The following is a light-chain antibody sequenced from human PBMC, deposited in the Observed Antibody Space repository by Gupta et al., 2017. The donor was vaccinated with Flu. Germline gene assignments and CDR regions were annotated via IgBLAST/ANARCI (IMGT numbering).Light chain of an antibody. CDR2: DAS. J-gene: IGKJ2*01. CDR3: QQRRDWPLT. Sequence: EIVLTQSPATLSLSPGQRATLSCRASETVSYFLVWYQQKVGQPPRLLIYDASKRAPGIPVRFSGSGSGTDFSLTVSSLEPEDSAVYYCQQRRDWPLTLGQGTKLEI. CDR1: ETVSYF. V-gene: IGKV3-11*01.